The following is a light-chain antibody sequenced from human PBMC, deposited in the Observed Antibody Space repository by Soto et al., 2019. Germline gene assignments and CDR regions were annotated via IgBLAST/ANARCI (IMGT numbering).Light chain of an antibody. J-gene: IGKJ4*01. Sequence: DIQMTQSPSSVSASVGDRVTITCRASQGISSWLAWYQQKPGKAPKLLIYAASRLQSGVPSRFSGSVPGTDFTLTIGSLQPEDFAISFGKRGNGFPLTCGGGPRVELK. CDR2: AAS. CDR3: KRGNGFPLT. CDR1: QGISSW. V-gene: IGKV1-12*01.